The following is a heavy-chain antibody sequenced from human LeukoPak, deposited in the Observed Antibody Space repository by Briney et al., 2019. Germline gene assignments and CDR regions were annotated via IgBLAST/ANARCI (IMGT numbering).Heavy chain of an antibody. D-gene: IGHD1-1*01. Sequence: GGSLRLSCAASGFSFSRYPLGWVRQAPGKGLEWVSGISAGGDGTYHADPVKGRFTISRDNSKNTLYLQMNSLRAEDTAEYYCAKSLLTTATGTGRAFDIWGQGTMVTVSS. CDR1: GFSFSRYP. V-gene: IGHV3-23*01. CDR2: ISAGGDGT. J-gene: IGHJ3*02. CDR3: AKSLLTTATGTGRAFDI.